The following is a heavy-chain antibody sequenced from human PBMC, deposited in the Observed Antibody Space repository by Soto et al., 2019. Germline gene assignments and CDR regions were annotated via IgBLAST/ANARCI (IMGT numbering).Heavy chain of an antibody. Sequence: GESLKISCKGSGYIFTNYWIGWVRQMPGKGLEWMGIIYPGDSDTRYSPSFQGQVTISADKSINTAYLQWNSLKASDTAMYYCARQVSCSGDSCYSIGADYWGQGNLVIVS. CDR3: ARQVSCSGDSCYSIGADY. CDR2: IYPGDSDT. CDR1: GYIFTNYW. D-gene: IGHD2-15*01. J-gene: IGHJ4*02. V-gene: IGHV5-51*01.